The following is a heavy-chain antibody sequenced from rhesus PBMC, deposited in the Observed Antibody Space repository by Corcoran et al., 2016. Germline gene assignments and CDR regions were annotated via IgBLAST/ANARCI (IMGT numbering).Heavy chain of an antibody. V-gene: IGHV4-73*01. CDR3: ARGGGREYCTGSGCRNNRFDV. Sequence: QVKLQQWGEGLVKPSETLSLTCAVYGGSISGYYWRWIRQPQGQGLAGLGNIDGNMSSTNYNPSLKNRVTISKDTSKNQFSLKLSSVTAADTAVYYCARGGGREYCTGSGCRNNRFDVWGPGVLVTVSS. CDR1: GGSISGYY. D-gene: IGHD2-21*01. CDR2: IDGNMSST. J-gene: IGHJ5-1*01.